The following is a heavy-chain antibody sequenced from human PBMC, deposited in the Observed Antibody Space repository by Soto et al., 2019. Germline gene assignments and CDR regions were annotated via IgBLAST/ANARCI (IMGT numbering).Heavy chain of an antibody. CDR1: GLNFSNHW. V-gene: IGHV3-7*01. CDR3: FEY. CDR2: INQDGSDK. J-gene: IGHJ4*02. Sequence: TGGSLRLSCTASGLNFSNHWMTWVRQVSGKGLEWVANINQDGSDKYYAESVKGRFTISRDNVKNLLSLQMNSLRVEDTAVYYYFEYWGQGALVTVSS.